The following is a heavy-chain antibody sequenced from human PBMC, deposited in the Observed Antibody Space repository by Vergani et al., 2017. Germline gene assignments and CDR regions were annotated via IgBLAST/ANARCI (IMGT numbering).Heavy chain of an antibody. CDR2: ITSTFDRGPT. Sequence: EVQLVESGGGIVKPGGSLRLSCVSSGFSFRNAWMNWVRRTPGKGLECVCRITSTFDRGPTDYAAAVKGRFTISRDDSKNTLFLQMNGLNTEDIGVYYCTTDPRYCGDGSCYWLRGHHYYGMDVWGQGTTVTVSS. V-gene: IGHV3-15*07. J-gene: IGHJ6*02. D-gene: IGHD2-21*01. CDR3: TTDPRYCGDGSCYWLRGHHYYGMDV. CDR1: GFSFRNAW.